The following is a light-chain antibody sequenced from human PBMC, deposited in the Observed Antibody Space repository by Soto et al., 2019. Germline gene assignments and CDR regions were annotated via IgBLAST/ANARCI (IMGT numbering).Light chain of an antibody. J-gene: IGKJ5*01. CDR1: QSVSSN. CDR2: GAS. CDR3: QQRSNWPIT. Sequence: ERVMTQSPATLSVSPGERATLSCRASQSVSSNLAWYQQKPGQAPRLLIYGASTRATGIPARFSGSGSGTDFTLTISSLEPEDFAVYYCQQRSNWPITFGQGTRLEIK. V-gene: IGKV3-11*01.